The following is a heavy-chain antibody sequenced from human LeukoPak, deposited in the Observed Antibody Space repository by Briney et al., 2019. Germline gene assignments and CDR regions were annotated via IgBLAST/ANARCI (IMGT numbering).Heavy chain of an antibody. Sequence: ASVKVSCKASGYTFTSYDINCVRQATGQGLEWMGWMNPNSGNTGYAQKFQGRVTMTRNTSISTAYMELSSLRSEDTAVYYCARTPVAGTSRIDWFDPWGQGTLVTVSS. CDR1: GYTFTSYD. CDR2: MNPNSGNT. V-gene: IGHV1-8*01. D-gene: IGHD6-19*01. CDR3: ARTPVAGTSRIDWFDP. J-gene: IGHJ5*02.